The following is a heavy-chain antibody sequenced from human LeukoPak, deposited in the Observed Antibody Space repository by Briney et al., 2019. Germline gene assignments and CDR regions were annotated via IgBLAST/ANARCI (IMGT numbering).Heavy chain of an antibody. CDR2: INSGDSNT. V-gene: IGHV3-74*01. CDR3: ARDRQYAFDI. J-gene: IGHJ3*02. Sequence: PGGSLRLSCAASGFTFSKHWMHWFRQAPGKGLVWVSRINSGDSNTFYADSVKGRFTISRDNAKNTVYLHMNSLRAEDTALYYCARDRQYAFDIWGQGTMVTVSS. CDR1: GFTFSKHW.